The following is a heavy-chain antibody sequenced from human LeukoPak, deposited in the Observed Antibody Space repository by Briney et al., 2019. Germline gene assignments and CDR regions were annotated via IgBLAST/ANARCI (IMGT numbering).Heavy chain of an antibody. V-gene: IGHV3-9*01. J-gene: IGHJ3*02. D-gene: IGHD3-16*01. CDR3: AKASTSYGQKDDASDI. CDR2: ISWDSRTI. Sequence: GGSLRLSCAASGFTFGDYAMNWGRQAPGKGLEWVSGISWDSRTINYADSVRGRFTLSRDNAKSSLYLQMNSLRPDNTALYYCAKASTSYGQKDDASDIWGQGTMFT. CDR1: GFTFGDYA.